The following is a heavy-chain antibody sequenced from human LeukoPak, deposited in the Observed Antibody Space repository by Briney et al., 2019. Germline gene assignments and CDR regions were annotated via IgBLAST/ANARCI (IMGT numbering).Heavy chain of an antibody. J-gene: IGHJ4*02. CDR1: AFSITTYS. Sequence: SETLSLTCTLSAFSITTYSWSSIPQPPGKGLEWIGYIYYTGSTNYNPSLKSRVTTSVDTKNQFSLRLSSVTAADTAVYYCARRGHGDYADYWGQGSLVTVSS. CDR2: IYYTGST. V-gene: IGHV4-59*01. CDR3: ARRGHGDYADY. D-gene: IGHD4-17*01.